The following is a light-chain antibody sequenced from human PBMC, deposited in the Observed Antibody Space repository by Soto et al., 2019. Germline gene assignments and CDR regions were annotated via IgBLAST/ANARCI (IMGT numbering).Light chain of an antibody. CDR1: SSDVGSYNL. V-gene: IGLV2-23*02. CDR2: EVS. CDR3: CSYAGSSTWV. Sequence: QSALTQPASVSGSPGQSITISCTGTSSDVGSYNLVSWYQQHPGKAPKLMIYEVSKRPSGLSNRFSGSQSGNTASLTISGLQAEDEADYYCCSYAGSSTWVFGGGTKLTVL. J-gene: IGLJ3*02.